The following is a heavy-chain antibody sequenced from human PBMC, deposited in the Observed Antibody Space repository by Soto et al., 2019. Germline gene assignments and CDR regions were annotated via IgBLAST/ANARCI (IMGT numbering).Heavy chain of an antibody. D-gene: IGHD4-17*01. CDR2: ISSSGSTI. J-gene: IGHJ5*02. Sequence: GGSLRLSCAASGFTSSDYYMSWIRQAPGKGLEWVSYISSSGSTIYYADSVKGRFTISRDNAKNSLYLQMNSLRAEDTAVYYCARDLGRGPSLRWFDPWGQGTLVTVSS. CDR1: GFTSSDYY. CDR3: ARDLGRGPSLRWFDP. V-gene: IGHV3-11*01.